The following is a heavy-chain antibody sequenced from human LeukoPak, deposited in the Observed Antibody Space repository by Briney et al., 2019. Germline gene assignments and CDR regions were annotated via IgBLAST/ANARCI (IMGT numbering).Heavy chain of an antibody. D-gene: IGHD2/OR15-2a*01. V-gene: IGHV3-48*01. CDR3: ARNGGNRIFYYYYGMDV. CDR1: ASTFSSYS. CDR2: ISSSSSTI. J-gene: IGHJ6*02. Sequence: GGSLRLSCAASASTFSSYSMNWVRQAPGKGLEWVSYISSSSSTIYYADSVKGRFTISRDNAKNSLYLQMNSLRAEDTAVYYCARNGGNRIFYYYYGMDVWGQGTTVTVSS.